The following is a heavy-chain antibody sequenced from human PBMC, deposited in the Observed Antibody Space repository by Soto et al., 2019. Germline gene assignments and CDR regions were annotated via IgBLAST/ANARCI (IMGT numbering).Heavy chain of an antibody. V-gene: IGHV1-69*02. CDR2: IIPILGIA. CDR3: ARATTTMVRGVIPKADAFDI. CDR1: GGTFSSYT. Sequence: QVQLVQSGAEVKKPGSSVKVSCKASGGTFSSYTISWVRQAPGQGLEWMGRIIPILGIANYAQKFQGRVTITADKSTSPAYMELSSLRSEDTAVYYCARATTTMVRGVIPKADAFDIWGQGTMVTVSS. J-gene: IGHJ3*02. D-gene: IGHD3-10*01.